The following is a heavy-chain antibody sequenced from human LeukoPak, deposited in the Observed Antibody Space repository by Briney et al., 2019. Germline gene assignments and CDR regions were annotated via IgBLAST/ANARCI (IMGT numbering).Heavy chain of an antibody. J-gene: IGHJ6*03. CDR1: GFTFSSYD. CDR3: AKGSKAVLFTRDHYMDV. CDR2: IRYDGSNK. Sequence: PGGSLRLSCAASGFTFSSYDIHWVRQAPGKGLEWVASIRYDGSNKYYADSVRGRSTISRDNSKNTLYLQMNSLRAEDTAVYFCAKGSKAVLFTRDHYMDVWGKGTTVTISS. V-gene: IGHV3-30*02. D-gene: IGHD6-19*01.